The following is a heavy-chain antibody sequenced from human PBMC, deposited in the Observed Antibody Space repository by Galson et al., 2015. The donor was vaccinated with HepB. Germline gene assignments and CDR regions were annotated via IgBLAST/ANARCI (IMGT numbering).Heavy chain of an antibody. CDR2: ISSSSSYI. CDR3: ARDDRGWTDYYYYGMDV. Sequence: SLRLSCAASGFTFSSYSMNWVRQAPGKGLEWVSSISSSSSYIYYADSVKGRSTISRDNAKNSLYLQMNSLRAEDTAVYYCARDDRGWTDYYYYGMDVWGQGTTVTVSS. V-gene: IGHV3-21*01. CDR1: GFTFSSYS. D-gene: IGHD6-19*01. J-gene: IGHJ6*02.